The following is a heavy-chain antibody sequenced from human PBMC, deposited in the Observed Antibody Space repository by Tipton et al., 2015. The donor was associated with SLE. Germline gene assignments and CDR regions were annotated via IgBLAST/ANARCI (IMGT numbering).Heavy chain of an antibody. CDR1: GGSICSYY. CDR3: ARLRGFGY. Sequence: LRLSCTVSGGSICSYYWSWIRQPAGKGLEWIGSIYHSGSTYYNPSLKSRVTISVDTSKNQFSLKLSSVTAADTAVYYCARLRGFGYWGQGTLVTVSS. V-gene: IGHV4-4*07. J-gene: IGHJ4*02. CDR2: IYHSGST.